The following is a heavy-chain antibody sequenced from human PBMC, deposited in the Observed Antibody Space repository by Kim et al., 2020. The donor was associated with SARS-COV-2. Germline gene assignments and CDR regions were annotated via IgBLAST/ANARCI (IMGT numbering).Heavy chain of an antibody. V-gene: IGHV3-30*04. CDR3: ASRFHSGSSPTNYYYYGIDV. CDR1: GFTFSSYA. CDR2: ISYDGSNK. J-gene: IGHJ6*02. Sequence: GGSLRLSCAASGFTFSSYAMHWVRQAPGKGLEWVAVISYDGSNKYYADSVKGRFTISRDNSKNTLYLQMNSLRAEDTAVYYCASRFHSGSSPTNYYYYGIDVWGQGTTVTVSS. D-gene: IGHD1-26*01.